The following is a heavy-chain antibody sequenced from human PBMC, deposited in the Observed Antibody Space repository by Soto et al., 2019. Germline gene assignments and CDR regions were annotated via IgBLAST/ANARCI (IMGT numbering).Heavy chain of an antibody. Sequence: RASVKVSCKASGYTFTSYYMHWVRQAPGQGLEWMGIINPSGGSTSYAQKFQGRVTMTRDTSTSTVYMELSSLRSEDTAVYYCAGEAYSGSYPPYYYYGMDVWGQGTTVTVSS. CDR2: INPSGGST. V-gene: IGHV1-46*01. CDR3: AGEAYSGSYPPYYYYGMDV. D-gene: IGHD1-26*01. J-gene: IGHJ6*02. CDR1: GYTFTSYY.